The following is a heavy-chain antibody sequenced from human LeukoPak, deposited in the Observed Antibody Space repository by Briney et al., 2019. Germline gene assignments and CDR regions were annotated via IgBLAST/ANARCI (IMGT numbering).Heavy chain of an antibody. V-gene: IGHV3-74*01. CDR3: ATDHGFHYGAYFDY. Sequence: GGSLRLSCAASGFTFSTYWMHWVRQAPGKGLVWVSRINSDGSGTSYADSVKGRFTISRDNAKNTLYLQMNSLRAEDTAVYYCATDHGFHYGAYFDYWGQGTLVTVSS. CDR2: INSDGSGT. CDR1: GFTFSTYW. D-gene: IGHD4-17*01. J-gene: IGHJ4*02.